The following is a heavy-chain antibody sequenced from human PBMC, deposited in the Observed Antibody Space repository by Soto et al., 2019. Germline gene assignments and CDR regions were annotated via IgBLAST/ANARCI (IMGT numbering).Heavy chain of an antibody. V-gene: IGHV3-21*01. CDR3: ARGPGMS. CDR1: AFTFSSYS. CDR2: ISSSSYI. D-gene: IGHD1-26*01. Sequence: PGGSLRHSCASSAFTFSSYSMHWFRQPPGKGLEWVSSISSSSYIYYADSVKGRFTISRDNAKNSLYLQRNSLRAEDTAVYHCARGPGMSWGPGPLV. J-gene: IGHJ5*02.